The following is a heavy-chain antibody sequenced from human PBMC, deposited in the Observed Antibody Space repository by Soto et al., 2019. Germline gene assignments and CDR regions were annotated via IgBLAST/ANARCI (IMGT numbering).Heavy chain of an antibody. Sequence: QVQLVQSGAEVKKPGASVKVSCKASGYTFTGYYMHWVRQAPGQGLEWMGWINPNSGGTNYAQKSQGWVTMTRDASISTAYMELSRLRSDDTAVYYWARARDCSSTSCSQSIYYMDVWGKGTTVTVSS. V-gene: IGHV1-2*04. CDR2: INPNSGGT. CDR1: GYTFTGYY. D-gene: IGHD2-2*01. J-gene: IGHJ6*03. CDR3: ARARDCSSTSCSQSIYYMDV.